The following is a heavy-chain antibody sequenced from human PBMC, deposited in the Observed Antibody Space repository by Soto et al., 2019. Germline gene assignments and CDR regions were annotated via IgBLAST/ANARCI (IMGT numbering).Heavy chain of an antibody. CDR2: INAGKGNT. Sequence: QVQLVQSGAEVKKPGASVKVSCKASGYTFTSYAMHWVRQAPGQRLEWMGWINAGKGNTKYSQKFQGRVTITRDTSASTAYMELSSLRSEDTAVYYCARGSVVGFDPWGQGTLVTVSS. D-gene: IGHD2-15*01. J-gene: IGHJ5*02. CDR1: GYTFTSYA. CDR3: ARGSVVGFDP. V-gene: IGHV1-3*01.